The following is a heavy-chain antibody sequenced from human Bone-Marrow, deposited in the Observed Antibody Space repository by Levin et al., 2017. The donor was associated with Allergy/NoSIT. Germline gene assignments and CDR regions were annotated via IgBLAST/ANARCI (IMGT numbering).Heavy chain of an antibody. J-gene: IGHJ4*02. D-gene: IGHD3-3*01. CDR1: GGSISNGGYY. CDR3: ASDFETPHNRGYYRLLDY. CDR2: IYYSGTT. V-gene: IGHV4-31*03. Sequence: SETLSLTCTVSGGSISNGGYYWSWIRQLPGKGLEWIGYIYYSGTTHYSPSLKSRVTISVDTSKNQFSLNLTSVTAADTAVYFCASDFETPHNRGYYRLLDYWGQGTMVTVSS.